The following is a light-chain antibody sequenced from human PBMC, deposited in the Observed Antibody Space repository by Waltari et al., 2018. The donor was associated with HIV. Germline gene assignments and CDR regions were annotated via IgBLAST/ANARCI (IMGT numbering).Light chain of an antibody. CDR2: EVS. CDR3: SSYAGSNNRWV. J-gene: IGLJ3*02. V-gene: IGLV2-8*01. CDR1: SSDVGGYNY. Sequence: QSALTQPPSASGSPGQSVTISCTGTSSDVGGYNYVSWYQHHPGKAPKLMIYEVSKLPSGVADRFSGSKSGSTASLTVSGRQAEDEADYYCSSYAGSNNRWVFGGGTKLTAL.